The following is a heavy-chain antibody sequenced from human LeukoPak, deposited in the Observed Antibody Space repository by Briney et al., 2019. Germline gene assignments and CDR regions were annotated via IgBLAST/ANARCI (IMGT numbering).Heavy chain of an antibody. D-gene: IGHD3-22*01. CDR1: GGSISSGSYY. Sequence: SETLSLTCTVSGGSISSGSYYWSWIRQPAGKGLEWIGRIYTSGCTNYNPSLKSRVTISVDTSKNQFSLKLSSVTAADTAMYYCARFPTRITMIVVEWGQGTLVTVSS. V-gene: IGHV4-61*02. CDR3: ARFPTRITMIVVE. J-gene: IGHJ4*02. CDR2: IYTSGCT.